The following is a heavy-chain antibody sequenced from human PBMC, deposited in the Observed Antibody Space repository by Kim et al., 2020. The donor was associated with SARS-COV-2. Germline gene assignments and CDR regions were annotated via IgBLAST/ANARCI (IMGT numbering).Heavy chain of an antibody. CDR2: IWYDGSNK. Sequence: GGSLRLSCAASGFTFSSYGMHWVRQAPGKGLEWVAVIWYDGSNKYYADSVKGRFTISRDNSKNTLYLQMNSLRAEDTAVYYCAREGGSSGSSWSCMDVWGQGTTVTVSS. D-gene: IGHD6-13*01. V-gene: IGHV3-33*01. CDR1: GFTFSSYG. J-gene: IGHJ6*02. CDR3: AREGGSSGSSWSCMDV.